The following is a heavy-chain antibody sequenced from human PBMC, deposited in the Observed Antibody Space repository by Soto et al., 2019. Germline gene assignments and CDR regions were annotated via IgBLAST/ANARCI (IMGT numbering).Heavy chain of an antibody. Sequence: GASVKVSCKASGGTFSSYAISWVRQAPGQGLEWMGGIIPIFGTANYAQKFQGRVTITADKSTSTAYMELSSLRSEDTAVYYCAWGSGSYYRLYYYYGMDVWGQGTTVTVSS. CDR2: IIPIFGTA. J-gene: IGHJ6*02. CDR3: AWGSGSYYRLYYYYGMDV. V-gene: IGHV1-69*06. CDR1: GGTFSSYA. D-gene: IGHD3-10*01.